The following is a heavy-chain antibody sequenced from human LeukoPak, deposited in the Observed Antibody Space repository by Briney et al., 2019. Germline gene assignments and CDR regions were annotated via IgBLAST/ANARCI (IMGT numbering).Heavy chain of an antibody. J-gene: IGHJ4*02. CDR3: AKDSSLPIQLWLTD. V-gene: IGHV3-7*03. Sequence: GGSLRLSCAASGFTFSSYWMSWVRQAPGKGLEWVANIKQDGSEKYYVDSVKGRFTISRDNAKNSLYLQMNSLRAEDTALYYCAKDSSLPIQLWLTDWGQGTLVTVSS. CDR2: IKQDGSEK. D-gene: IGHD5-18*01. CDR1: GFTFSSYW.